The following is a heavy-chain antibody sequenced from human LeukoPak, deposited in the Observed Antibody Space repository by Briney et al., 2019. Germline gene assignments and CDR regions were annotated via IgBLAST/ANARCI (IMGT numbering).Heavy chain of an antibody. CDR1: GYSFTTHY. D-gene: IGHD3-9*01. CDR2: ISGYNGNT. V-gene: IGHV1-18*04. Sequence: GASVKVSCRASGYSFTTHYIHWIRQAPGQGLEWMGWISGYNGNTHYAQKVQGRVTMTTDTSTSTAYMELRSLRADDTAIYYCARDRILTGYYSPGGYDYWGQGTLVTVSS. J-gene: IGHJ4*02. CDR3: ARDRILTGYYSPGGYDY.